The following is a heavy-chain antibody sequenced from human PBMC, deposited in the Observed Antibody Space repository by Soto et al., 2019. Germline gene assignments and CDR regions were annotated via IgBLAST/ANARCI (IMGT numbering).Heavy chain of an antibody. V-gene: IGHV3-11*01. J-gene: IGHJ4*02. CDR3: ARPPSPQSPKYPRFGY. D-gene: IGHD3-16*01. Sequence: GGSLRLSCAASGFTFSDYYMSWIRQAPGKGLEWVSYISSSGSTIYYADSVKGRFTISRDNAKNSLYLQMNSLRAEDTAVYYCARPPSPQSPKYPRFGYWVQGTLVTVSS. CDR1: GFTFSDYY. CDR2: ISSSGSTI.